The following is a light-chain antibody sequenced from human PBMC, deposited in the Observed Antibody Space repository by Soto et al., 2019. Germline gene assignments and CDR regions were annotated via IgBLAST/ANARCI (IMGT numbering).Light chain of an antibody. CDR1: QSVSSN. CDR2: GAS. J-gene: IGKJ1*01. Sequence: EIVMTQSPATLSVSPGERATLSCRASQSVSSNLAWYQQKPGQAPRLLIYGASTRAAGIPARFSGSGSGTDFNLSISSVQSEDFSVYDCQQYNNWPPWTFGQGTKVEIK. CDR3: QQYNNWPPWT. V-gene: IGKV3-15*01.